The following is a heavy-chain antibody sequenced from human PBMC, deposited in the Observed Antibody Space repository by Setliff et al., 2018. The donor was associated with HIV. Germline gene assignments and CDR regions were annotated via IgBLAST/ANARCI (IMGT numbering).Heavy chain of an antibody. Sequence: GASVKVSCKASGGTFSSYAISWVRQAPGQGLEWMGGIIPIFGTANYAQKFQGRVTITADESTSTAYMELSSLRSEDTAVYYCARGATYYYASSGYYSLLADAFDIWGQGTMVTVSS. V-gene: IGHV1-69*13. CDR3: ARGATYYYASSGYYSLLADAFDI. CDR1: GGTFSSYA. D-gene: IGHD3-22*01. J-gene: IGHJ3*02. CDR2: IIPIFGTA.